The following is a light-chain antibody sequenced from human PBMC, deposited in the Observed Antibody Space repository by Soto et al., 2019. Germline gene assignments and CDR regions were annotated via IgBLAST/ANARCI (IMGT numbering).Light chain of an antibody. CDR3: QQYSNWPRT. CDR1: RSVSSN. J-gene: IGKJ1*01. Sequence: TRPAVNRSVARRERTARSSRASRSVSSNLAWYQQRPGQAPRLLIYGASTRATDIPPRFSGSGSRTEFILTIRSLQSEDFAVYYCQQYSNWPRTFGQGTKVDIK. CDR2: GAS. V-gene: IGKV3-15*01.